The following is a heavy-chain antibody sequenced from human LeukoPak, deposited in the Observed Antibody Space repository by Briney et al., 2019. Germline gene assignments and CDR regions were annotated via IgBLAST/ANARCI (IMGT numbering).Heavy chain of an antibody. Sequence: PSETLSLTCTVSGGSISSSSYYWGWIRQPPGKGLEWIGSIYYSGSTYYNPSLKSRVTISVDRSKNQFSLKLSSVTAADTAVYYCARSILSTVGYFDYWGQGTLVTVSS. CDR3: ARSILSTVGYFDY. J-gene: IGHJ4*02. CDR1: GGSISSSSYY. D-gene: IGHD2-8*02. CDR2: IYYSGST. V-gene: IGHV4-39*07.